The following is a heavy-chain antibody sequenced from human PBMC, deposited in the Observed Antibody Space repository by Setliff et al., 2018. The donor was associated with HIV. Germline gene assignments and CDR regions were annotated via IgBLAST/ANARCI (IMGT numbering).Heavy chain of an antibody. V-gene: IGHV4-39*01. Sequence: SETLSLTCTVSGDSASNSRYYWAWIRQPPGKGLEYIGSIHYDERTYYNPSLKSRVTISLDTSKNQFSLNLTSVTAADTAVYYCASANWNYLGYWFDPWGQGTLVTVSS. D-gene: IGHD1-7*01. CDR2: IHYDERT. J-gene: IGHJ5*02. CDR1: GDSASNSRYY. CDR3: ASANWNYLGYWFDP.